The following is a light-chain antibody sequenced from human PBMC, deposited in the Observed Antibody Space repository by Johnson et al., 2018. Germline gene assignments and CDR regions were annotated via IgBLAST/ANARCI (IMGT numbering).Light chain of an antibody. CDR3: GTWDSTLSAGNV. Sequence: QSVLTQPPSVSAAPGQKVIISCSGSSSNIGNNYVSWYQQLPGTAPKLLIYENNKRPSGIPDRFSGLQSGTSVTLGITGLQTGDEADYYCGTWDSTLSAGNVFGTGTKVTVL. CDR1: SSNIGNNY. CDR2: ENN. V-gene: IGLV1-51*02. J-gene: IGLJ1*01.